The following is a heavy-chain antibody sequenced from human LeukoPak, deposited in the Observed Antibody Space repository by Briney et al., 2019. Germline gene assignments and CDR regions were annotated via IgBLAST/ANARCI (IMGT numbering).Heavy chain of an antibody. CDR3: ARGYQVTTVTGIDY. CDR2: ISYDGRNK. D-gene: IGHD4-17*01. V-gene: IGHV3-30*04. J-gene: IGHJ4*02. Sequence: GGSLRLSCAASGFTFTTYAIHWVRQPPGKGLEWVAVISYDGRNKYYADSVKGRFTISRDNSNNTLYLQMNTLRAEDTAVYYCARGYQVTTVTGIDYWGQGTLVTVSS. CDR1: GFTFTTYA.